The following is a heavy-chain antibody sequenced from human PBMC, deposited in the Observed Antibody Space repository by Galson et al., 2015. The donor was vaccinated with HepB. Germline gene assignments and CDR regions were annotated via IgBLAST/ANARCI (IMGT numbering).Heavy chain of an antibody. CDR3: ARVGSDGLFDY. J-gene: IGHJ4*02. V-gene: IGHV3-21*01. D-gene: IGHD5-24*01. CDR2: INSSSSYI. Sequence: SLRLSCAASGFTFSSYSMNWVRQAPGKGLEWVSSINSSSSYIYYADSVKGRFTISRDNAKNSLYLQMNSLRADDTAVYYCARVGSDGLFDYWGQGTLVTVPS. CDR1: GFTFSSYS.